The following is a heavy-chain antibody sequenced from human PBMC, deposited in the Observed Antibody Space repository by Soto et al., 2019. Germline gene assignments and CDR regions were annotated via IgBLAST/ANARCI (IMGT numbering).Heavy chain of an antibody. CDR1: GFDFSIHG. CDR3: TSDVGIGRELDY. V-gene: IGHV3-33*01. J-gene: IGHJ4*02. Sequence: QVQMVESGGTVVQRGGSLRLSCATSGFDFSIHGMHWVRQAPGKGLEWVAVIWYDGTDKYYADSLQGRFTISRDKSKKTVFLQMDSLRDEDTALYYCTSDVGIGRELDYWGQGSQVTVSS. CDR2: IWYDGTDK. D-gene: IGHD1-26*01.